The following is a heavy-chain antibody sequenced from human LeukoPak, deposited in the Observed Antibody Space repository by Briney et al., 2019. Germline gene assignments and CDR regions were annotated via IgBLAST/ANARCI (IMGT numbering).Heavy chain of an antibody. CDR3: SNYYDSSGRPYFNFQH. D-gene: IGHD3-22*01. Sequence: GASVKVSCKASGYTFTGYYMHWVRQAPGQGLEWMGWINPNSGGTNYAQKFQGRVTMTRDTSISTAYMELSRLRSDDTAVYYCSNYYDSSGRPYFNFQHWGQGTLVTVSS. CDR2: INPNSGGT. CDR1: GYTFTGYY. V-gene: IGHV1-2*02. J-gene: IGHJ1*01.